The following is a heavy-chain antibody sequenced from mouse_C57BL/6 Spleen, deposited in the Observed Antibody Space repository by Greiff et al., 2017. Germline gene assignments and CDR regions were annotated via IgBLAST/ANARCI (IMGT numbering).Heavy chain of an antibody. V-gene: IGHV5-17*01. CDR1: GFTFSDYG. Sequence: EVMLVESGGGLVKPGGSLKLSCAASGFTFSDYGMHWVRQAPEKGLEWVAYISSGSSTNYYADTVKGRFTISRDNAKNTLFLQMTSLRSEDTAMYYCARPVLGAMDYWGQGTSVTVAS. CDR2: ISSGSSTN. CDR3: ARPVLGAMDY. J-gene: IGHJ4*01. D-gene: IGHD4-1*01.